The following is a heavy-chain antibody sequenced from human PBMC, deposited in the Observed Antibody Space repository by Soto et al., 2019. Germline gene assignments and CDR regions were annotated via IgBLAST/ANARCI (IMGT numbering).Heavy chain of an antibody. CDR2: ISAYNGNT. CDR1: GYTVTSYG. J-gene: IGHJ4*02. D-gene: IGHD2-15*01. CDR3: ARRGYCSGGSCYPGDY. Sequence: ASVKVSCNASGYTVTSYGISWVRQAPGQGLEWMGWISAYNGNTNYAQKLQGRVTMTTDTSTSTAYMELRSLRSDDTPVYYCARRGYCSGGSCYPGDYWGQGTLVTVSS. V-gene: IGHV1-18*01.